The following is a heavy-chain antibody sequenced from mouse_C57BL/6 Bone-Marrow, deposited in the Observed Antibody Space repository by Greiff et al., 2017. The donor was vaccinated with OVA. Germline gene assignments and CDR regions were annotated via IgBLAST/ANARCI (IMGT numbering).Heavy chain of an antibody. Sequence: QVQLQQPGAELVKPGASVKMSCKASGYTFTSYWITWVKQRPGQGLEWIGDIYPGSGSTNYNEKFKSKATLTVDTSSSTAYMQLSSLTSEDSAVYYCARGFKTTASGFDYWGQGTTLTVSS. CDR1: GYTFTSYW. D-gene: IGHD1-2*01. CDR3: ARGFKTTASGFDY. CDR2: IYPGSGST. J-gene: IGHJ2*01. V-gene: IGHV1-55*01.